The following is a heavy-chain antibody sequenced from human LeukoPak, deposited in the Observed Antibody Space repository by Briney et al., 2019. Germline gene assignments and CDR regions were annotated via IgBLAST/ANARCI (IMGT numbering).Heavy chain of an antibody. J-gene: IGHJ6*02. CDR1: GFTFGDYA. D-gene: IGHD2-2*02. Sequence: GGSLRLSCTASGFTFGDYAMSWVRQAPGKGLEWVGFIRIKAYGGTKEYAASVKGRFTISRDDSKRTAYLQMNSLKTEDTAVYYCTRDCSSTSCYINVMDVRGQGSTVTVPS. CDR3: TRDCSSTSCYINVMDV. V-gene: IGHV3-49*04. CDR2: IRIKAYGGTK.